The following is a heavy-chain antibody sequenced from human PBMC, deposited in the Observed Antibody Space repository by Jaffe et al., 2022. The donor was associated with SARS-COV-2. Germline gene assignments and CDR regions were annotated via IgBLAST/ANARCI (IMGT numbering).Heavy chain of an antibody. J-gene: IGHJ5*01. CDR3: ARRGYNWNYRVGWFDP. V-gene: IGHV4-39*01. Sequence: QLQLQESGPGLVKSSETLTLTCTVSGGSIYSSSSYWGWIRQPPGKGLEWIGSLYYSGTTYYNPSLKSRVTISADTSKNQFSLKLSSVTAADTAVYYCARRGYNWNYRVGWFDPWGQGTLVTVSS. CDR1: GGSIYSSSSY. D-gene: IGHD1-7*01. CDR2: LYYSGTT.